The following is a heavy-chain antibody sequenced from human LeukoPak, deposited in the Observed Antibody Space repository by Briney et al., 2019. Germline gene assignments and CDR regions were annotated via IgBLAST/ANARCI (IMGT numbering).Heavy chain of an antibody. D-gene: IGHD2-21*02. CDR2: ISYDGSNK. V-gene: IGHV3-30*04. CDR1: GFTFSGYA. Sequence: GGSLRLSCAASGFTFSGYAMHWVRQAPGEGLEWVAVISYDGSNKYYADSVKGRFTISGDNSKNTLYLQMNSLRAEDTAVYYCARDVSIVVVTASGDYWGQGTLVTVSS. CDR3: ARDVSIVVVTASGDY. J-gene: IGHJ4*02.